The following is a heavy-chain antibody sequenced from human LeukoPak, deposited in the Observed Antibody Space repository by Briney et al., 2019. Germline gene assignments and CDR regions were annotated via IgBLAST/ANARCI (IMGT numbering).Heavy chain of an antibody. J-gene: IGHJ5*02. CDR2: ISTSSSYI. Sequence: PGGSLRLSCAASGFTVSGNYMSWVRQAPGKGLEWVSSISTSSSYIYYADSVKGRFTISRDNAKNSLYLQMNSLRAEDTAVYYCARGADGVSSNSRGWFDPWGQGTLVTVSS. D-gene: IGHD2-15*01. V-gene: IGHV3-21*01. CDR1: GFTVSGNY. CDR3: ARGADGVSSNSRGWFDP.